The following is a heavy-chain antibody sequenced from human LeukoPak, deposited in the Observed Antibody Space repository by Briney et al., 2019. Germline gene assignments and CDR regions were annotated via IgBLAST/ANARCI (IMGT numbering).Heavy chain of an antibody. V-gene: IGHV3-23*01. CDR1: GFTIDTYA. J-gene: IGHJ4*02. CDR2: IGSAGT. CDR3: AKNLDASGSYFPDE. Sequence: GGSLRLTCAASGFTIDTYAMTWVRQAPGKGLEWVSGIGSAGTYYADSVKGRFTISRDNSKNTLYLQMNSLRAEDTAVYYCAKNLDASGSYFPDEWGQGTLVTVSS. D-gene: IGHD3-10*01.